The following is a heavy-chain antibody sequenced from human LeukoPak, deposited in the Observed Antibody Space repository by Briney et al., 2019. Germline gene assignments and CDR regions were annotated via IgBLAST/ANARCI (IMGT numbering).Heavy chain of an antibody. CDR2: INPNSGGT. CDR1: GYTFTGYY. J-gene: IGHJ4*02. CDR3: ARGRGYSYGYALKTTPEDDY. D-gene: IGHD5-18*01. Sequence: ASVKVSCKASGYTFTGYYMHWVRQAPGQGLEWMGRINPNSGGTNYAQKSQGRVTMTRDTSISTAYMELSRLRSDDTAVYYCARGRGYSYGYALKTTPEDDYWGQGTLVTVSS. V-gene: IGHV1-2*06.